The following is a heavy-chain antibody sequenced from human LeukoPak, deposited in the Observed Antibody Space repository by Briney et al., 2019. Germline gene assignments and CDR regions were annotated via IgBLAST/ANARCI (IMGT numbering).Heavy chain of an antibody. V-gene: IGHV4-34*01. J-gene: IGHJ4*02. Sequence: SETLSLTCAVYGGSFSGYYWSWIRQPPGKGLEWIGEIKHSGSTNYNPSLKSRVTISVDTSKNQFSLKLSSVTAADTAVYYCARDAGYNSFDYWGQGTLVTVSS. D-gene: IGHD5-24*01. CDR3: ARDAGYNSFDY. CDR1: GGSFSGYY. CDR2: IKHSGST.